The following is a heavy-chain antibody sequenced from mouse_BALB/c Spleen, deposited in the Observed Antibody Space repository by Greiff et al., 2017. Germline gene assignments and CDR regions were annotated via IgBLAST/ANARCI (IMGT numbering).Heavy chain of an antibody. V-gene: IGHV2-6-2*01. Sequence: VQLVESGPDLVAPSQSLSITCTVSGFSLTSYGVHWVRQPPGKGLEWLVVIWSDGSTTYNSALKSRLSISKDNSKSQVFLKMNSLQTDDTAMYYCARHKNYGYYYAMDYWGQGTSVTVSS. D-gene: IGHD2-2*01. CDR3: ARHKNYGYYYAMDY. J-gene: IGHJ4*01. CDR2: IWSDGST. CDR1: GFSLTSYG.